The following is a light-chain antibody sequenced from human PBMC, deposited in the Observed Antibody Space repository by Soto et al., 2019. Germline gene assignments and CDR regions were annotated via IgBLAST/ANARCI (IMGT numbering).Light chain of an antibody. CDR1: SSNIGTGHD. V-gene: IGLV1-40*01. J-gene: IGLJ1*01. Sequence: QSVLTQPPSVSGAPGQRVTISCIGSSSNIGTGHDVHWYQQLPGTAPKLLIYGNSNRPSGVPDRFSGSKSGTSASLAITGLQAEDEADYHCPSYDSSLSGSEVFGTGTKVTVL. CDR2: GNS. CDR3: PSYDSSLSGSEV.